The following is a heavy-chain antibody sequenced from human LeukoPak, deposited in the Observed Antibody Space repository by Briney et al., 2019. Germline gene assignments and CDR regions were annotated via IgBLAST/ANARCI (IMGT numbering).Heavy chain of an antibody. CDR1: GYTFTSYD. J-gene: IGHJ5*02. V-gene: IGHV1-8*01. CDR3: ARGIGYCSSTSCRNWFDP. D-gene: IGHD2-2*01. Sequence: ASVKVSCKASGYTFTSYDINWVRQATGQGLEWMGWMNPNSGNTNYAQKLQGRVTMTTDTSTSTAYMELRSLRSDDTAVYYCARGIGYCSSTSCRNWFDPWGQGTLVTVSS. CDR2: MNPNSGNT.